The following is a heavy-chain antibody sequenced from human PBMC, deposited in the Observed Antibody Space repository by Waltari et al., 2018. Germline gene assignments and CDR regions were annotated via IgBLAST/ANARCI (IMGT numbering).Heavy chain of an antibody. D-gene: IGHD3-10*01. J-gene: IGHJ3*02. Sequence: EVQLVESGGGLVKPGGSLRLSCAASGFTFSSYSMNWVRQAPGKGLEWVSSISSSSSYIYYADSGKGRFTISRDNAKNSLYLQMNSLRAEDTAVYYCARGPGDRNAFDIWGQGTMVTVSS. CDR1: GFTFSSYS. CDR3: ARGPGDRNAFDI. CDR2: ISSSSSYI. V-gene: IGHV3-21*01.